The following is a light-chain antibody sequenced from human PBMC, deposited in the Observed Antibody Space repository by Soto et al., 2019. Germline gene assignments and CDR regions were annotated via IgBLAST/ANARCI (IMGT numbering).Light chain of an antibody. CDR3: QQYGSSLLT. V-gene: IGKV3-20*01. CDR1: QSVSSSY. Sequence: EIVLTQSPATLSLSPGERATLSCRASQSVSSSYLAWYQQKPGQAPRLLIYGASSRATGIPDRFSGSGSGTDFTLTISRREPEDFAVYYCQQYGSSLLTLGQGTRLE. J-gene: IGKJ5*01. CDR2: GAS.